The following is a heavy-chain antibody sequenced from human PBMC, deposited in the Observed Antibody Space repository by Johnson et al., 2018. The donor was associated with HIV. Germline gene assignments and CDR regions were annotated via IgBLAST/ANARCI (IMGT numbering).Heavy chain of an antibody. CDR1: GFTFDDYG. V-gene: IGHV3-20*04. Sequence: VQLVESGGGVVRPGGSLRLSCAASGFTFDDYGMSWVRQVPGKGLEWVAGVNWSGISTGYTDSVRGRFNIYRDNAKKSLFLQMNSLRAEDTALYYCTKDMVSWFGELPWAFDTFDMWGQGTMVTVSS. J-gene: IGHJ3*02. CDR2: VNWSGIST. D-gene: IGHD3-10*01. CDR3: TKDMVSWFGELPWAFDTFDM.